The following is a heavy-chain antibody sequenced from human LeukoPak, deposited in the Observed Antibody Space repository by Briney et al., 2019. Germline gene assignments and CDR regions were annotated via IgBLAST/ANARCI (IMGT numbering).Heavy chain of an antibody. CDR2: IYYSGST. CDR3: ARDPEGATPQPFDY. CDR1: GGSISSGGYY. Sequence: PSETLSLTCTVSGGSISSGGYYWSWIRQHPGKGLEWIGYIYYSGSTYYNPSLKSRVTISVDTSKNQFSLKLSSVTAADTAVYYCARDPEGATPQPFDYWGQGTLVTVSS. V-gene: IGHV4-31*03. J-gene: IGHJ4*02. D-gene: IGHD1-26*01.